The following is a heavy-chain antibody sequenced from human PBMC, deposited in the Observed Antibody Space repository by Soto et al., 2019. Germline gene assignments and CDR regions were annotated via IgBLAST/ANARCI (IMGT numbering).Heavy chain of an antibody. CDR2: ISGSGGRT. V-gene: IGHV3-23*01. D-gene: IGHD1-7*01. J-gene: IGHJ3*02. Sequence: GGSLRLSCAASGFTFSSYAMSWVRQAPGKGLEWVSGISGSGGRTYYADSVKGRFTISRDNSKNTLYLQMNSLRVDGMAVYYCARRNWNYGAFDIWGQGTMVTVSS. CDR1: GFTFSSYA. CDR3: ARRNWNYGAFDI.